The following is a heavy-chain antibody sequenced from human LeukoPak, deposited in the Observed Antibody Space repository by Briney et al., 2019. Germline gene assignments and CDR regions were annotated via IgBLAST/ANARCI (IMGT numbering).Heavy chain of an antibody. V-gene: IGHV2-5*01. Sequence: KESGPTLVKPTQTLTLTCTFSGFSLSTSGVGVGWIRHPPGKALEWLSLIYWNDDKRYSHSLKSRLTITKDTSKNQVVLTMTNMAPVETATYYCAHTSSGYYGPNLSFDYWGQGTLVTVSS. D-gene: IGHD3-22*01. CDR3: AHTSSGYYGPNLSFDY. CDR2: IYWNDDK. J-gene: IGHJ4*02. CDR1: GFSLSTSGVG.